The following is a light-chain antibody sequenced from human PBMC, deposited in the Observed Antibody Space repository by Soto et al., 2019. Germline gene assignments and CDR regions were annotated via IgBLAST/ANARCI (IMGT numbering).Light chain of an antibody. Sequence: QSVLTQPASVSGSPVQSITISCTGTSSDVGGYNYVSWYQQHPGKAPKLMIYDVSDRPSGVSNRFSGSKSGNTASLTISGLQAEDEADYYCSSYTSSCTYVFGTGTKVTVL. CDR2: DVS. J-gene: IGLJ1*01. CDR1: SSDVGGYNY. CDR3: SSYTSSCTYV. V-gene: IGLV2-14*01.